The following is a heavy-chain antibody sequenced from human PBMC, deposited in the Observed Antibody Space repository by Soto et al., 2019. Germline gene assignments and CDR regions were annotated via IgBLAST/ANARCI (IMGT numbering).Heavy chain of an antibody. J-gene: IGHJ6*02. CDR2: ITGTGGAT. Sequence: EVQLLESGGGLVRPGGSLRLSCAASRFTFNNYVMSWVRQAPGKGLEWVSAITGTGGATYYAESVKGRFTVSRDNANNTLSLPLNTMSLKATAVYFYASGARPPPSAYSGLDLWGQGTTVTVS. CDR1: RFTFNNYV. D-gene: IGHD3-10*01. CDR3: ASGARPPPSAYSGLDL. V-gene: IGHV3-23*01.